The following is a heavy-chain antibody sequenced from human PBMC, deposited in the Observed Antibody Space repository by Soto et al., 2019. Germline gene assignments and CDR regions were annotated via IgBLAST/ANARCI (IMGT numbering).Heavy chain of an antibody. Sequence: QVQLQQWGAGLLKPSETLSLTCAVYGGSLSAYYWSWIRQPPGKGLEWIGEINHSGSTNYNPSLKSRVTISVDMSKNQLSLKLSSVTAADTAVYYCARGSRWLHPPTFDYWGQGTLVTVSS. CDR1: GGSLSAYY. D-gene: IGHD5-12*01. CDR3: ARGSRWLHPPTFDY. J-gene: IGHJ4*02. CDR2: INHSGST. V-gene: IGHV4-34*01.